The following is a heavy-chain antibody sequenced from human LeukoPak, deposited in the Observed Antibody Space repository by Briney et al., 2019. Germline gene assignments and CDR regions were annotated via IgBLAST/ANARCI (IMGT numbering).Heavy chain of an antibody. CDR1: GFTFSSYA. D-gene: IGHD6-19*01. CDR3: ARFSIAVAGTADY. CDR2: IHNNGNN. J-gene: IGHJ4*02. Sequence: GSLRLSCAASGFTFSSYAMSWVRQAPGKGLEWIGTIHNNGNNYYSASLKSRVTISVDTSKNQFSLKLSSVTAADTAVYYCARFSIAVAGTADYWGQGTLVTVSS. V-gene: IGHV4-38-2*01.